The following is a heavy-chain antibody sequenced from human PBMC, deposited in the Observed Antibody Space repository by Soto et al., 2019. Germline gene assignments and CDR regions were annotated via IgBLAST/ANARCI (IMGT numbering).Heavy chain of an antibody. CDR1: GFTFSDYY. J-gene: IGHJ4*02. CDR2: ISSSSSYT. CDR3: ARAEYSSGWYPDY. Sequence: PGGSLRLSCAASGFTFSDYYMSWIRQAPGKGLEWVSYISSSSSYTNYADSVKGRFTISRDNAKNSLYLQMNSLRAEDTAVYYCARAEYSSGWYPDYWGQGTLVTVSS. D-gene: IGHD6-19*01. V-gene: IGHV3-11*06.